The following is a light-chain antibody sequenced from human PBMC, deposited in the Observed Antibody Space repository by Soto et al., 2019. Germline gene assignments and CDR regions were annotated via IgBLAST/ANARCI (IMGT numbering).Light chain of an antibody. CDR2: LTY. J-gene: IGKJ1*01. CDR3: LQHKSYPRT. Sequence: GDRVTITCRASQDIGNDVGWYQKKPGKAPKRLIYLTYSLQTGVPSRLRGSGSGTDFSITISSMQTEDSETYFCLQHKSYPRTFGQGTKVDIK. CDR1: QDIGND. V-gene: IGKV1-17*01.